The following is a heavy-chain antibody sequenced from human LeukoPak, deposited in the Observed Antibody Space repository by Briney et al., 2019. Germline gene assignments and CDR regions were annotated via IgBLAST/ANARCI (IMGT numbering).Heavy chain of an antibody. Sequence: ASVKVSCKASGYTFTSYDINWVRQATEQGLEWMGWMNPNSGNTGYAQKFQGRVTMTRNTSISTAYMELSSLRSEDTAVYYCARHYYDFWSGYYSFYYYYGMDVWGQGTTVTVSS. CDR3: ARHYYDFWSGYYSFYYYYGMDV. CDR2: MNPNSGNT. CDR1: GYTFTSYD. J-gene: IGHJ6*02. V-gene: IGHV1-8*01. D-gene: IGHD3-3*01.